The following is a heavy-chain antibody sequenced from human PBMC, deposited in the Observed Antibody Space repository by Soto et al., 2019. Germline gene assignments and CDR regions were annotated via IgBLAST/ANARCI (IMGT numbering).Heavy chain of an antibody. CDR3: ARDTYDDY. Sequence: EVQLVESGGGLVQPGGSLRLSCAASGVTVSNNYMSWVRQAPGKGLEWVSVIYSGGRTYYADSVKGRFIISRDSSKNTLYLQMNSVRADDTAVYYCARDTYDDYRGQGTLVTVSS. J-gene: IGHJ4*02. D-gene: IGHD3-3*01. V-gene: IGHV3-66*01. CDR1: GVTVSNNY. CDR2: IYSGGRT.